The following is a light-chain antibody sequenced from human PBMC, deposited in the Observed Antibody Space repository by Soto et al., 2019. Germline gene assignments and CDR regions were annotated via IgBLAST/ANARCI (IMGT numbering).Light chain of an antibody. V-gene: IGKV3-15*01. CDR2: AAS. J-gene: IGKJ3*01. CDR3: QQYNKWPLFT. Sequence: EIMMTQSPATLSVSPGERATLSCRASQSVGSNLAWYQQRPGQAPRILIYAASSRATGIPARFSGSGSGTEFTLSISSLQSEDFAVYYCQQYNKWPLFTFGPGTRVDVK. CDR1: QSVGSN.